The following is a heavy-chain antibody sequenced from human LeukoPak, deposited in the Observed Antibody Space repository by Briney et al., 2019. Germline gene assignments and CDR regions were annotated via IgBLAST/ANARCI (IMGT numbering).Heavy chain of an antibody. Sequence: SETLSLTCAVYGGSFSGYYWSWIRQPPGKGLEWIGEINHSGSTNYNPSLKSRVTISVDTSKNQFSLKLSSVTAADTAVYYCARLYYDILTPYYYYGMDVWGQGTTVTVSS. CDR3: ARLYYDILTPYYYYGMDV. J-gene: IGHJ6*02. CDR2: INHSGST. CDR1: GGSFSGYY. V-gene: IGHV4-34*01. D-gene: IGHD3-9*01.